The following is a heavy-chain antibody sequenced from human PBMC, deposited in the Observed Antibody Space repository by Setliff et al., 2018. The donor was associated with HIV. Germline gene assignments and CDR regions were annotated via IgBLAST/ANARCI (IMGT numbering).Heavy chain of an antibody. V-gene: IGHV4-4*09. CDR1: GDTDFY. CDR2: IHASGKA. J-gene: IGHJ4*02. Sequence: PSETLSLTCTVSGDTDFYWSWIRQSPGKGLEWIGYIHASGKANYNPSLKSRVTISLDKSENQFSLKLNSVTAADTAVYYCARHGTWNSQRFHFDYWGQGTPVTVSS. D-gene: IGHD1-7*01. CDR3: ARHGTWNSQRFHFDY.